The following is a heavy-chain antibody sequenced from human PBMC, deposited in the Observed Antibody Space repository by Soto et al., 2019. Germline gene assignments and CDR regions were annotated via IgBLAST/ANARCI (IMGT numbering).Heavy chain of an antibody. CDR1: GFTFSSYG. Sequence: GGSLRLSCVASGFTFSSYGMAWVRQAPGKGLEWVSFIWGDGSDTYYADSVKGRFTISRDNSKSTLYLQMNSLRAEDTAVYYCARDRVQLRFLPPPYYYYGVDVWGQGTTVTVSS. J-gene: IGHJ6*02. D-gene: IGHD3-3*01. CDR2: IWGDGSDT. V-gene: IGHV3-33*08. CDR3: ARDRVQLRFLPPPYYYYGVDV.